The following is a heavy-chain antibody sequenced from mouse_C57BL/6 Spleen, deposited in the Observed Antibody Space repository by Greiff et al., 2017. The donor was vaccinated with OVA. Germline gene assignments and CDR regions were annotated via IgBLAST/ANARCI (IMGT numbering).Heavy chain of an antibody. V-gene: IGHV1-15*01. CDR2: IDPGTGGT. CDR3: TRRSTTVEDAMDY. CDR1: GYTFTDYE. Sequence: QVQLQESGAELVRPGASVTLSCKASGYTFTDYEMHWVKQTPVHGLEWIGAIDPGTGGTAYNQNFKGQAILTADKSSSTAYMQLRSLTSEDSAVYYCTRRSTTVEDAMDYWGQGTSVTVSS. J-gene: IGHJ4*01. D-gene: IGHD1-1*01.